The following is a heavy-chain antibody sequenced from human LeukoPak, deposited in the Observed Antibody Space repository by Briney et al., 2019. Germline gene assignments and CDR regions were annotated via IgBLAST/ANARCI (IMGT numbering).Heavy chain of an antibody. CDR2: INHSGST. D-gene: IGHD2-2*01. J-gene: IGHJ4*02. CDR3: ARLHCSSTSCQDLRGAYFDY. CDR1: GGSFSGYY. Sequence: KSSETLSLTCAVYGGSFSGYYWSWIRQPPGKGLEWIGEINHSGSTNYNPSLKSRVTISVDTSKNQFSLKLSSVTAADTAVYYCARLHCSSTSCQDLRGAYFDYWGQGTLVTVSS. V-gene: IGHV4-34*01.